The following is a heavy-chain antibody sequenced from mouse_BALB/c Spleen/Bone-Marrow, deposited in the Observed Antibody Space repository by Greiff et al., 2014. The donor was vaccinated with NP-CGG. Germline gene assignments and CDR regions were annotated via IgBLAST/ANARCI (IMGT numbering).Heavy chain of an antibody. Sequence: EVQLVESGGDLVKPGGSLKLSCAASGFTFSNYGMSWVRQTPGKRLVWVATISSGGSYTYYPDSLKGRFTISRDNAKNTLYLQMSSLKSEDTAMYYCASPHYYNSSPWWYFDVWGAGTTVTVSS. D-gene: IGHD1-1*01. V-gene: IGHV5-6*01. CDR1: GFTFSNYG. CDR3: ASPHYYNSSPWWYFDV. J-gene: IGHJ1*01. CDR2: ISSGGSYT.